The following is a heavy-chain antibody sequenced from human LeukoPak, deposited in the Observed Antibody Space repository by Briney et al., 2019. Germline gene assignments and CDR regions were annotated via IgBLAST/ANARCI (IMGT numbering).Heavy chain of an antibody. V-gene: IGHV4-34*01. D-gene: IGHD3-10*01. Sequence: NPSETLSLTCAVYGGSFSGYYWSWIRQPPGKELEWIGEMNHSGSTNYNPSLKSRVTISVDTSKNQFSLKLSSVTAADTAVYYCARRLGRKFGERFYYYHYMDVWGKGTTVTISS. J-gene: IGHJ6*03. CDR3: ARRLGRKFGERFYYYHYMDV. CDR2: MNHSGST. CDR1: GGSFSGYY.